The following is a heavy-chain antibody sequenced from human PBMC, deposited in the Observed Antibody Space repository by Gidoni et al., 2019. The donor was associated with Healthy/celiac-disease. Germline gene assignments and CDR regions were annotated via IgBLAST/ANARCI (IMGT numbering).Heavy chain of an antibody. J-gene: IGHJ5*02. CDR1: EYTFTDYY. CDR3: ATATVPAAYNWFDP. V-gene: IGHV1-69-2*01. D-gene: IGHD2-2*01. CDR2: VDPEDGEP. Sequence: EIQLGQAGAEVKKPVATVKISLKCSEYTFTDYYMHWVQQAPGTGLEWMGLVDPEDGEPIYAEKFQGRVTIIADTSTDTAYMELSSLRSEDTAVYYCATATVPAAYNWFDPWGQGTLVTVSS.